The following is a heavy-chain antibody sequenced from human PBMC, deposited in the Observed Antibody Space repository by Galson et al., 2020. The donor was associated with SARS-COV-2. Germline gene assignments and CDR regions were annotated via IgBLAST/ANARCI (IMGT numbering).Heavy chain of an antibody. D-gene: IGHD4-17*01. Sequence: GGSLRLSYAASGFTFSTYWMHWVRQAPGKGLVWLSRIHSDGRSTIYADSVKGRFTISRDNAKNTLYLQMNSLKTEDAAVYYCARDRNDYGGMGFDYWGQGTEVTVSS. V-gene: IGHV3-74*01. CDR3: ARDRNDYGGMGFDY. J-gene: IGHJ4*02. CDR1: GFTFSTYW. CDR2: IHSDGRST.